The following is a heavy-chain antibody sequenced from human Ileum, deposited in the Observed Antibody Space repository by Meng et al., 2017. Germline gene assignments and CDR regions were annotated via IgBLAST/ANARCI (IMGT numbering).Heavy chain of an antibody. CDR1: GFTVKSSY. CDR2: ILSGDRYS. D-gene: IGHD2-2*01. CDR3: AREGSGNSPWGGFVY. J-gene: IGHJ4*02. Sequence: EVQLVESGGGLIQPGGSLRPSCVASGFTVKSSYMDWVPQSPGKGLEWVSAILSGDRYSYHADSLKGRFTISRDNSKNTVYLQMNNLRVEDTAVYYCAREGSGNSPWGGFVYWGLGTLVTVSS. V-gene: IGHV3-53*01.